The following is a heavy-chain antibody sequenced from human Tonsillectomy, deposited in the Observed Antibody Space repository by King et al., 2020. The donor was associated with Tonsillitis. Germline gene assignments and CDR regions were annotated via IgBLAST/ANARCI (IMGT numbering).Heavy chain of an antibody. J-gene: IGHJ6*02. CDR2: ISDDGNKK. D-gene: IGHD4-17*01. Sequence: VQLVESGGGVVQPGRSLRLSCAASGFPFRSYGMHWVRQAPGKGLEWVILISDDGNKKYNADSVMGRFTISRDNAKNTLYLQMNSLTAEDTAVYYCAKSIGYGDYDYAMDVWGQGTTVTVSS. CDR1: GFPFRSYG. CDR3: AKSIGYGDYDYAMDV. V-gene: IGHV3-30*18.